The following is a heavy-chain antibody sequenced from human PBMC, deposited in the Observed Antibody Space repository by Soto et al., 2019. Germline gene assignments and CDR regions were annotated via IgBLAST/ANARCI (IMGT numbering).Heavy chain of an antibody. D-gene: IGHD2-15*01. Sequence: GGSLRLSCAASGFPFSDYYMTWSRQAPGQGLEWISYISSGGSYTNYADSVKGRFTISRDNAKNSLYLHMNTLRAGDTAVYYCARHKWWSCYFFDYWGQGALVTVSS. J-gene: IGHJ4*02. CDR1: GFPFSDYY. CDR2: ISSGGSYT. V-gene: IGHV3-11*03. CDR3: ARHKWWSCYFFDY.